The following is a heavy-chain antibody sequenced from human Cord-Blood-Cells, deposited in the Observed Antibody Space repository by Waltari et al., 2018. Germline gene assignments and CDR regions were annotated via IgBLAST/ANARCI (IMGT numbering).Heavy chain of an antibody. CDR1: GYSFTSYW. Sequence: EVQLVQSGAEVKKPGESLKISCKGSGYSFTSYWIDWVRQMPGKGLGWMGIINPGASDTRCSPSFQGQVTISADKSISTAYLQWSSLKASDTAMYYCARQPDNWNYVDYWGQGTLVTVSS. D-gene: IGHD1-20*01. CDR3: ARQPDNWNYVDY. V-gene: IGHV5-51*01. CDR2: INPGASDT. J-gene: IGHJ4*02.